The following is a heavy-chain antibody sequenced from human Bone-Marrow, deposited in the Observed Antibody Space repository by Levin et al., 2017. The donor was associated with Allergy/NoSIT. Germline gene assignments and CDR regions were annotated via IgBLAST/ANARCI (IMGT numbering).Heavy chain of an antibody. Sequence: PSETLSLTCAVYGGSFSGYYWSWIRQPPGKGLEWIGEINHSGSTNYNPSLKSRVTISVDTSKNQFSLKLSSVTAADTAVYYCAREDDGYNSHDAFDIWGQGTMVTVSS. V-gene: IGHV4-34*01. D-gene: IGHD5-24*01. CDR1: GGSFSGYY. CDR2: INHSGST. CDR3: AREDDGYNSHDAFDI. J-gene: IGHJ3*02.